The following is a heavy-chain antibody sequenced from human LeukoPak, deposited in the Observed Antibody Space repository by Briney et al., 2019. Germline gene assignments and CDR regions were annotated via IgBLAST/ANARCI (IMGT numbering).Heavy chain of an antibody. CDR1: GFTFSTFA. CDR3: ATYGQVLLPFES. V-gene: IGHV3-23*01. D-gene: IGHD2-8*02. J-gene: IGHJ4*02. Sequence: SGGSLRLSCAASGFTFSTFAMIWVRQPPGKGLGWVSSIFPSGGEIHYADSVRGRFTISRDNSKSTLSLQMNSLRADDTAIYYCATYGQVLLPFESWGQGTLVTVSS. CDR2: IFPSGGEI.